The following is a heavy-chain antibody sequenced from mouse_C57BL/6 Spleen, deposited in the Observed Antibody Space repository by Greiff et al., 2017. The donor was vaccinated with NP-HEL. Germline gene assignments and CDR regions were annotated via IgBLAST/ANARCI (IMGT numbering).Heavy chain of an antibody. J-gene: IGHJ4*01. Sequence: VQLKESGPGLVAPSQSLSITCTVSGFSLTSYGVHWVRQPPGKGLEWLVVIWSDGSTTYNSALKSRLSISKDNSKSQVFLKMNSLQTDDTAMYYCARHGGYYSNRHYYAMDYWGQGTSVTVSS. CDR2: IWSDGST. CDR3: ARHGGYYSNRHYYAMDY. D-gene: IGHD2-5*01. V-gene: IGHV2-6-1*01. CDR1: GFSLTSYG.